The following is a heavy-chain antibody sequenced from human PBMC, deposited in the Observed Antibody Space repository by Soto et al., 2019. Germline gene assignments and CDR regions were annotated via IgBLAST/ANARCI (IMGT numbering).Heavy chain of an antibody. J-gene: IGHJ4*02. Sequence: GGSLRLSCAASGFTFSSSPMSWVRQAPGKGLEWVSAISTGGGSTYYADSVKGRFTISRDNSKNTLYLQINSLRAEDTALYYCAKASPGYGNFAYCGVGALVTVCS. CDR1: GFTFSSSP. CDR2: ISTGGGST. CDR3: AKASPGYGNFAY. V-gene: IGHV3-23*01. D-gene: IGHD5-18*01.